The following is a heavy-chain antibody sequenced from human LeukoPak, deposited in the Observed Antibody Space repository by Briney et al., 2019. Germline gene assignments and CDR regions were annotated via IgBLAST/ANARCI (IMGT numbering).Heavy chain of an antibody. CDR2: IYYSGST. D-gene: IGHD5-12*01. V-gene: IGHV4-59*12. CDR3: ARDRSIGYGARDAYDI. J-gene: IGHJ3*02. Sequence: SETLSLTCTVSGGSISSYYWSWTRQPPGKGLEWIGYIYYSGSTNYNPSLKSRVTISVDTSKNQFPLKLSSVTAADTAVYYCARDRSIGYGARDAYDIWGQGTRVTVSS. CDR1: GGSISSYY.